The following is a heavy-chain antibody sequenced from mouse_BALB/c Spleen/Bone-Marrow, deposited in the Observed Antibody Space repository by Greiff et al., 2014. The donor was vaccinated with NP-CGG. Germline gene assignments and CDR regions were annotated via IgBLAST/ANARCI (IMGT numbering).Heavy chain of an antibody. CDR1: GFTFSSYG. D-gene: IGHD2-4*01. Sequence: VQLKESGGDLVKPGGSLKLSCAASGFTFSSYGVSWVRQTPDKRLGWVATISSGGSYTYYPDSVKGRFTISRDNAKNTLYLQMSSLKSEDTAMYYCARRDYDYDGPWFAYWGQGTLVTVSA. V-gene: IGHV5-6*01. CDR3: ARRDYDYDGPWFAY. J-gene: IGHJ3*01. CDR2: ISSGGSYT.